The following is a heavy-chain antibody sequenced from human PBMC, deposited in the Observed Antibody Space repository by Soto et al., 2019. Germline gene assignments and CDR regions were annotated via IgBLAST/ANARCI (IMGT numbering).Heavy chain of an antibody. CDR2: VFYTGRA. D-gene: IGHD5-12*01. CDR1: GGSLGSYY. CDR3: ARDRSGDGYNYYYYYYGMDV. V-gene: IGHV4-59*01. J-gene: IGHJ6*02. Sequence: SETLSLTCTVSGGSLGSYYWSWIRQPPGKGLEWIGYVFYTGRANYNASLKSRVTISVDTSKNQFSLKLSSVTAADTAVYYCARDRSGDGYNYYYYYYGMDVWGQGTTVTVSS.